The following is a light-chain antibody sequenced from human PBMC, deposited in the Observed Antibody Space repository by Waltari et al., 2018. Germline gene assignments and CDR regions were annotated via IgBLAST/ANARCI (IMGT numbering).Light chain of an antibody. CDR1: QSLVHSDGDTF. J-gene: IGKJ3*01. CDR3: MQGTHWPFT. CDR2: RVS. Sequence: DVVMTQSPLSLPVTVGQPASISCRSSQSLVHSDGDTFLNWFHQRPGQSPRRLMYRVSNRDSGVPDRFSGSGSGTDFTLKISRVEAEDVRVYFCMQGTHWPFTFGPGTKVHIK. V-gene: IGKV2-30*02.